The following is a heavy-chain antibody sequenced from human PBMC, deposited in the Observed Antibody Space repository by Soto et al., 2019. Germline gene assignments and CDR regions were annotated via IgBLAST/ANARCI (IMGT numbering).Heavy chain of an antibody. J-gene: IGHJ6*03. CDR3: AHRLSLSGNWNYGYMDV. V-gene: IGHV2-5*02. Sequence: GSGPTLVNPTQTLTLTCTFSGFSLSVSRAGVGWIRQPPGEALEWLALIYWDDDKRYNPSLRTRLTIMKDTSKNQVVLTMINLDPVDTGTYYCAHRLSLSGNWNYGYMDVWGKGITVTVSS. CDR2: IYWDDDK. CDR1: GFSLSVSRAG. D-gene: IGHD1-1*01.